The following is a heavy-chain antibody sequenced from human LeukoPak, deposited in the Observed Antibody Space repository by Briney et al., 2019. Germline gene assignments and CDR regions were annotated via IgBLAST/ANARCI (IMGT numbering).Heavy chain of an antibody. CDR2: IYYSGAS. V-gene: IGHV4-59*01. Sequence: PSETLSLTCTVSGGSINNYYWSWIRQPPGMGLEWIGYIYYSGASNYNPSLKSRVTMSVDTSKNQFYLKLSSVTAADTALYYCAREGSTRWHWFAPWGQGTLVTVSS. D-gene: IGHD1-26*01. J-gene: IGHJ5*02. CDR1: GGSINNYY. CDR3: AREGSTRWHWFAP.